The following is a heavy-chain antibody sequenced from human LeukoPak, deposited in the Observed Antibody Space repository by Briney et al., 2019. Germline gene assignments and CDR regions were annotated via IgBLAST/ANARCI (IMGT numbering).Heavy chain of an antibody. CDR1: GFTFSSYA. J-gene: IGHJ4*02. D-gene: IGHD4/OR15-4a*01. CDR2: IYSGGST. CDR3: ARGIWWDY. V-gene: IGHV3-53*01. Sequence: PGGSLRLSCAASGFTFSSYAMSWVRQALGKGLEWVSVIYSGGSTYYADSVKGRFTISRDNSKNTLYLQMNSLRAEDTAVYYCARGIWWDYWGQGTLVTVSS.